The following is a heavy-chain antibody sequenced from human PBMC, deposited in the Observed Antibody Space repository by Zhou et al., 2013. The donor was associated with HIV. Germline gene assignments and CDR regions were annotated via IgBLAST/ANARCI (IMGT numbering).Heavy chain of an antibody. CDR2: IIPIFGTA. CDR1: GGTFSSYA. D-gene: IGHD3-10*01. V-gene: IGHV1-69*05. J-gene: IGHJ6*03. CDR3: ARGVRGVPYYYYYYMDV. Sequence: QVQLVQSGAEVKKPGSSVKVSCKASGGTFSSYAISWVRQAPGQGLEWMGGIIPIFGTANYAQKFQGRVTITTDESTSTAYMELSSLRSEDTAVYYCARGVRGVPYYYYYYMDVWGKGTTVTVSS.